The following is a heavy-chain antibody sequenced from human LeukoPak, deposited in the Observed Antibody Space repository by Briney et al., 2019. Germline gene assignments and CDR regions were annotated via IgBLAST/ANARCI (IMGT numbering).Heavy chain of an antibody. Sequence: QSGGSLRLSCAASGFTFSSYEMNWVRQAPGKGLEGVSYISSSGSTIHYADSVKGRFTISRDNAKNSLYLQMNGLRAEDTAVYYCARTVNGDGYHGSDYWGQGTLVTVSS. J-gene: IGHJ4*02. CDR2: ISSSGSTI. V-gene: IGHV3-48*03. D-gene: IGHD5-24*01. CDR3: ARTVNGDGYHGSDY. CDR1: GFTFSSYE.